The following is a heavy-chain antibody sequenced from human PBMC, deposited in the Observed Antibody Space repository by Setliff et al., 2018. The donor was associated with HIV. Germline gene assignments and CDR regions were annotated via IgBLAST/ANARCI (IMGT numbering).Heavy chain of an antibody. D-gene: IGHD2-8*02. V-gene: IGHV4-34*01. J-gene: IGHJ6*03. CDR1: GGSFSDNY. Sequence: SETLSLTCAVYGGSFSDNYWSWIRQSPGKGLEWIGEINHSGRTKYSPSLRSRVSISVDTSKTQFSLNLSSVTAADTAVYYCARVISTYWYSIFRNYYYHMDVWGKVTTVTVSS. CDR3: ARVISTYWYSIFRNYYYHMDV. CDR2: INHSGRT.